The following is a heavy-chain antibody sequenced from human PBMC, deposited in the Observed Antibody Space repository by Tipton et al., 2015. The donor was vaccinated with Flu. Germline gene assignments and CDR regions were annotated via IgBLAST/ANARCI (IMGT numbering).Heavy chain of an antibody. CDR1: RGSISSGGAY. CDR3: ARDQGFGGGLTYDYYALDV. Sequence: TLSLTCTVSRGSISSGGAYWSWIRLHPGKGLEWIGCIYYSGSSYYNPSLESRVTISVDTSKNQFSLNLNSVTAADTAVYYCARDQGFGGGLTYDYYALDVWGQGTLVTVSS. CDR2: IYYSGSS. V-gene: IGHV4-31*03. J-gene: IGHJ4*02. D-gene: IGHD5-12*01.